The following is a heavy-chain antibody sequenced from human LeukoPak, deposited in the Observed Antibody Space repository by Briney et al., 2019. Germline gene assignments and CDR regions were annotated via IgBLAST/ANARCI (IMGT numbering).Heavy chain of an antibody. D-gene: IGHD3-10*01. CDR1: GYTFTSYY. V-gene: IGHV1-46*01. J-gene: IGHJ5*02. CDR2: INPSGGST. Sequence: ASVKVSCKASGYTFTSYYMYWVRQAPGQGLEWTGIINPSGGSTSYAQKFQGRVTMTRDTSTSTVYMELSSLRSEDTAVYYCARGNPPFHYYGSGRPNWFDPWGQGTLVTVSS. CDR3: ARGNPPFHYYGSGRPNWFDP.